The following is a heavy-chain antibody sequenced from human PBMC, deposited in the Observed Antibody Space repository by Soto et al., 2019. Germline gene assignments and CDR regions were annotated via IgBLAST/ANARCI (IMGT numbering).Heavy chain of an antibody. D-gene: IGHD5-12*01. CDR1: GLTFTKYA. J-gene: IGHJ4*02. CDR2: ISGSGSAT. Sequence: EVQLLESGGGLVQPGGSLRLSCAVSGLTFTKYAMSWVRQAPGKGLEWVSAISGSGSATHYADSVKGRFTISRDNSKNTVSLQMNSPRVEYTAIYFCAKRSGFDSGLFDYWGQGTLVTVSS. CDR3: AKRSGFDSGLFDY. V-gene: IGHV3-23*01.